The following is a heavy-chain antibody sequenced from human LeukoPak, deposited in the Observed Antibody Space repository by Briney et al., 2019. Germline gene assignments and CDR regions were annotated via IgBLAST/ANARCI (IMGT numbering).Heavy chain of an antibody. D-gene: IGHD6-19*01. J-gene: IGHJ4*02. V-gene: IGHV4-4*07. Sequence: SETLSLTCIVSGDSIRNYYWNWIRQPAGKGLEWIGRIHTSGSTNYSPSLKSRLTLSVDMSKNQFSLKLTSVTAADTAVYYCAGDQGSGWYDYWGQGTLVTVSS. CDR3: AGDQGSGWYDY. CDR2: IHTSGST. CDR1: GDSIRNYY.